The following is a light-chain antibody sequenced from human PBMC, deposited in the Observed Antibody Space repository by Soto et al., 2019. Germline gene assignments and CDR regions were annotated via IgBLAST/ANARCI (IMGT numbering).Light chain of an antibody. V-gene: IGKV1-5*01. CDR2: DVS. Sequence: DIQMTQSPSTLFTSVGDRVTITCRASRSISDWLAWYQQKPGKAPRLLIFDVSTLKSGVPSRFSGGGSGTEFTLTISSLQPDDVATYYCLQYDSYSWTFGQGTKVEIK. CDR1: RSISDW. J-gene: IGKJ1*01. CDR3: LQYDSYSWT.